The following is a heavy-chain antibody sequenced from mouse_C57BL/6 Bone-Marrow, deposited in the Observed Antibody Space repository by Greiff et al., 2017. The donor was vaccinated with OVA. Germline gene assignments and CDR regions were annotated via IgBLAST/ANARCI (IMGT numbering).Heavy chain of an antibody. CDR1: GFSLTSYA. CDR3: ARPDGRRKRDWFAY. Sequence: VQRVESGPGLVAPSQSLSITCTVSGFSLTSYAISWVRQPPGKGLEWLGVIWTGGGTNYNSALKSRLSISKDNSKSQVFLKMNSLQTDDTARYYCARPDGRRKRDWFAYWGQGTLVTVSA. CDR2: IWTGGGT. J-gene: IGHJ3*01. V-gene: IGHV2-9-1*01. D-gene: IGHD2-3*01.